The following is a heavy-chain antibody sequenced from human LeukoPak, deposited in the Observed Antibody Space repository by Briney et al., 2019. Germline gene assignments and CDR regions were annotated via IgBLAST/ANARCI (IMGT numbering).Heavy chain of an antibody. CDR2: ISGSGGST. CDR3: ANGIAAAVLPFDY. Sequence: GGSLRLSCAASGFTFSSYAMSWVRQAPGKGLEWVSAISGSGGSTYYADSVKGRSTISRDNSKNTLYLRMNSLRAEDTAVYYCANGIAAAVLPFDYWGQGTLVTVSS. D-gene: IGHD6-13*01. V-gene: IGHV3-23*01. CDR1: GFTFSSYA. J-gene: IGHJ4*02.